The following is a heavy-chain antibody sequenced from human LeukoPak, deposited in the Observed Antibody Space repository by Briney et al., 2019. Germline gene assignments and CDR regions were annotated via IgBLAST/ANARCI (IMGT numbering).Heavy chain of an antibody. CDR2: IYHSGST. V-gene: IGHV4-39*07. Sequence: PSETLSLTCSVSGVSISSSSYHWGWIRQPPGQGLEWIGSIYHSGSTNYNPSLESRVTISVDTSRNQVSLKLTSVTAADTAVYYCARGPSGLRSPFNTWGQGTTVTVSS. CDR1: GVSISSSSYH. J-gene: IGHJ3*02. D-gene: IGHD5-12*01. CDR3: ARGPSGLRSPFNT.